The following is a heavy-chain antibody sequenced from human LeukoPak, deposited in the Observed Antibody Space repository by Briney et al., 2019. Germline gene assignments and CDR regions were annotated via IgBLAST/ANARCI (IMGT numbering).Heavy chain of an antibody. D-gene: IGHD3-22*01. V-gene: IGHV3-23*01. CDR1: GFTFSSYA. J-gene: IGHJ4*02. CDR3: AKGSDYYDSSGHFDY. CDR2: ISGSDGST. Sequence: GGSLRLSCAASGFTFSSYAMSWVRQAPGKGLEWVSAISGSDGSTYYADSVKGRFTISRDNSKNTLYLQMNSLRAEDTAVYYCAKGSDYYDSSGHFDYWGQGTLVTVSS.